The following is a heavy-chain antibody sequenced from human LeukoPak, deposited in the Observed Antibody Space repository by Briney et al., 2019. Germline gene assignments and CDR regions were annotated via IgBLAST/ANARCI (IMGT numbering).Heavy chain of an antibody. CDR1: GFTFSYYW. Sequence: GGSLRLSCAASGFTFSYYWMSWVRQAPGKGLEWVANIKQDGNEKYYVDSVKGRFTISRDIAKNSLHLQMNSLRAEDTAVYYCAGGTGSGYEDSYYGMDVWGQGTTVTVSS. D-gene: IGHD5-12*01. CDR3: AGGTGSGYEDSYYGMDV. V-gene: IGHV3-7*05. CDR2: IKQDGNEK. J-gene: IGHJ6*02.